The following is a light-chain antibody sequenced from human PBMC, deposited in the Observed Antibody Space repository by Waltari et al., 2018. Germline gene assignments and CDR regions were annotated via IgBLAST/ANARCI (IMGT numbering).Light chain of an antibody. V-gene: IGLV1-44*01. J-gene: IGLJ2*01. CDR1: SSHIGTNT. CDR3: AAWDESLKGWV. Sequence: QSVLTQPPSVSGTPGQRVTISCSGSSSHIGTNTVDWYQAHPGTAPKLLIHGNDPLPSGVPDRFSGSKSGTSGSLAISGLQPEDETDYYCAAWDESLKGWVFGGGTRLTVL. CDR2: GND.